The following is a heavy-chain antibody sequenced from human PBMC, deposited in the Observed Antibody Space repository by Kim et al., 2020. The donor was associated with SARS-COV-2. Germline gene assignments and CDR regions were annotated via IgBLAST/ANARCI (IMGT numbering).Heavy chain of an antibody. CDR2: ISSSSSSI. CDR3: ARERSYGESSSWRGDD. Sequence: GGSLRLSCAASGFTFSSYDMNWVRQAPGKGLEWVSSISSSSSSIYYADSVKGRFTISRDNAKNSLYLQMNSLRAEDTAVYYCARERSYGESSSWRGDDWGQGALVTVSS. D-gene: IGHD3-22*01. J-gene: IGHJ4*02. V-gene: IGHV3-21*01. CDR1: GFTFSSYD.